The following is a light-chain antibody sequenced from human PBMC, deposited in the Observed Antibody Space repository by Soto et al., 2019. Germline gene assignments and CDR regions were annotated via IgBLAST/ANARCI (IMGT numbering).Light chain of an antibody. CDR2: DTF. CDR1: QSVENY. Sequence: ETVLTQSPATLSLSPGERATLSCRASQSVENYLAWYQQKPGQAPRLLIYDTFNRATGIPARFSGSGSGTDFTLAISSLEPEDFAIYYCQQRAHWPPITFGQGPRLQMK. V-gene: IGKV3-11*01. CDR3: QQRAHWPPIT. J-gene: IGKJ5*01.